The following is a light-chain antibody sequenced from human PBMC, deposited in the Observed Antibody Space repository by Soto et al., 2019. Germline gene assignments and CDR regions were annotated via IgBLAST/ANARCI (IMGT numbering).Light chain of an antibody. Sequence: DIQMPQSPSTLSASVGERVTITCRASQSINSWLAWLQQKPGKAPKLLIYKASSLESGVPSRYSGSGSGTEFNLTISSMQPDDFATNNCQQYKSYPWTFGQGTKVELK. J-gene: IGKJ1*01. V-gene: IGKV1-5*03. CDR1: QSINSW. CDR3: QQYKSYPWT. CDR2: KAS.